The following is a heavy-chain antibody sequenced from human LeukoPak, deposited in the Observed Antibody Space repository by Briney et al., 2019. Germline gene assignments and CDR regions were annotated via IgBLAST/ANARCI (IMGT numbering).Heavy chain of an antibody. V-gene: IGHV3-30*02. Sequence: PGGSLRLSCAASGFTFSSYGMHWVRQAPGKGLEWVAFIRYDGSNKYYADSVKGRFTISRDNSKNTLYLQMNSLRAEDTAVYYCAKGRSAPTQRLDYWGQGTLVTVSS. CDR3: AKGRSAPTQRLDY. CDR1: GFTFSSYG. D-gene: IGHD6-25*01. J-gene: IGHJ4*02. CDR2: IRYDGSNK.